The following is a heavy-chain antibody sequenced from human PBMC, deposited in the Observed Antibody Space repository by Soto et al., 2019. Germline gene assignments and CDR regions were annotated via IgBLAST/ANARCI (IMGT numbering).Heavy chain of an antibody. CDR3: ATELLWAYFDY. J-gene: IGHJ4*02. CDR1: GFTFSSYA. Sequence: QVQLVESGGGVVQPGRSLRLSCAASGFTFSSYAMHWVRQAPGKGLEWVAVISYDGSNKYYADSVKGRFTISRDNSKNPLYLQMNSLRAEDTAVYYCATELLWAYFDYWGQGTLVTVSS. CDR2: ISYDGSNK. D-gene: IGHD3-10*01. V-gene: IGHV3-30-3*01.